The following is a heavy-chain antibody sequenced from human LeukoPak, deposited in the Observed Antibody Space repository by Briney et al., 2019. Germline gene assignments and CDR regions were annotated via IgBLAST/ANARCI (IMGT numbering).Heavy chain of an antibody. V-gene: IGHV3-48*03. CDR3: ARVLDY. J-gene: IGHJ4*02. CDR1: GLTFSSYE. Sequence: LAGGSLRLSCAVSGLTFSSYEMNWDRQAPGKGLEWVSYISSSGGIISYADSVKGRFTISRDNTKNLLYLQMNSLRAEDTAVYYCARVLDYWGQGTLVTVSS. CDR2: ISSSGGII.